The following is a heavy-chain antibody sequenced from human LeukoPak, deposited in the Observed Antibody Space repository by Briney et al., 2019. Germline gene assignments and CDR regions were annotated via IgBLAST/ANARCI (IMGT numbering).Heavy chain of an antibody. Sequence: PSETLSLTCSVSGASISSSFYWSWIRQPPQRGLEWIGDIYYSGNTNYNPSLQSRVTIAVDASKNQFSLKLSSVTAADTAVYYCARRYYDNLTGYYDPFDYWGQGTLVTVSS. CDR1: GASISSSFY. D-gene: IGHD3-9*01. J-gene: IGHJ4*02. CDR3: ARRYYDNLTGYYDPFDY. CDR2: IYYSGNT. V-gene: IGHV4-59*01.